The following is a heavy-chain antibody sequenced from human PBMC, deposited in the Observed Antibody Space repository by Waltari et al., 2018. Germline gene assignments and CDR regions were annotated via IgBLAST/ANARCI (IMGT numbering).Heavy chain of an antibody. D-gene: IGHD3-3*01. CDR1: GGSFSGYY. J-gene: IGHJ6*02. CDR3: ARGLPITIFGVVIYYYYGMDV. CDR2: INHSGST. Sequence: QVQLQQWGAGLLKPSETLSLTCAVYGGSFSGYYWRWIRQPPGKWLEWIGEINHSGSTNYNPSLKSRVTISVDTSKNQFSLKLSSVTAADTAVYYCARGLPITIFGVVIYYYYGMDVWGQGTTVTVSS. V-gene: IGHV4-34*01.